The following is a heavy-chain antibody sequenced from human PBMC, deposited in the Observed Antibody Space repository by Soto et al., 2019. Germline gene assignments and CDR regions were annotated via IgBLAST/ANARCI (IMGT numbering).Heavy chain of an antibody. J-gene: IGHJ4*02. Sequence: QVQLVQSGAEVKKPGSSVKVSCKASGGTFSSYAISWVRQAPGQGLEWMGGIIPIFGTANYAQKFQGRVTITADESTSTAYMELSSLRSEDTAVYYCARGPDALRFLEWLPIDYWGQGTLVTVSS. CDR2: IIPIFGTA. V-gene: IGHV1-69*01. CDR1: GGTFSSYA. CDR3: ARGPDALRFLEWLPIDY. D-gene: IGHD3-3*01.